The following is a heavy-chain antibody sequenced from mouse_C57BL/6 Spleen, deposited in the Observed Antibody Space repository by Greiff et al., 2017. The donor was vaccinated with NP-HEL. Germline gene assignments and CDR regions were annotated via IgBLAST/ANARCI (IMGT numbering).Heavy chain of an antibody. Sequence: QVQLQQSGPELVKPGASVKISCKASGYAFSSSWMNWVKQRPGKGLEWIGRIYPGDGDTNYNGKFKGKATLTADKSSSTAYMQLSSLTSEDSAVYFCAISGPYAMDYWGQGTSVTVSS. D-gene: IGHD3-1*01. CDR1: GYAFSSSW. J-gene: IGHJ4*01. CDR3: AISGPYAMDY. CDR2: IYPGDGDT. V-gene: IGHV1-82*01.